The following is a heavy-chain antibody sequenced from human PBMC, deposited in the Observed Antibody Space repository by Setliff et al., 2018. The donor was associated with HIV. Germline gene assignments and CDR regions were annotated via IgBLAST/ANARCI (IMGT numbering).Heavy chain of an antibody. J-gene: IGHJ4*02. Sequence: SLSTSGMYVSWIRQPPGKALEWLARIDWDDDKFYSTSLKTRLTISKDTSKNRVVLILTDMVPVDTATYYCARMMVPYYFDFWGQGALVTVSS. CDR3: ARMMVPYYFDF. D-gene: IGHD3-10*01. CDR2: IDWDDDK. CDR1: SLSTSGMY. V-gene: IGHV2-70*16.